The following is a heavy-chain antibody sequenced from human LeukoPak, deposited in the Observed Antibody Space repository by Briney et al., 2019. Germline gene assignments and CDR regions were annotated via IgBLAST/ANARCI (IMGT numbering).Heavy chain of an antibody. CDR3: ATPYCSSLSCLDVFNI. CDR2: KYCSGSA. Sequence: PSETLSLTCNVSGISISDGRYYWAWIRQRPGRGLEWIGYKYCSGSAQYNPSLKSRLTISIDTPENQFSLHLSSETAADTAMYYCATPYCSSLSCLDVFNIWGQGRMVTVSS. CDR1: GISISDGRYY. J-gene: IGHJ3*02. V-gene: IGHV4-31*03. D-gene: IGHD2-2*01.